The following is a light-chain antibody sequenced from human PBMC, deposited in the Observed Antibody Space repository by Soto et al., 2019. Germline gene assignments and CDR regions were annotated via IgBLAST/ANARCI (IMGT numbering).Light chain of an antibody. CDR3: QQCNRYPIT. Sequence: DIQMTQSPSSLSASVGDRVTITCRASQGISTWLAWYQQKPEKAPKSLIYGASSLQSGVPSRFSGSGSGTDFTLTISSLQPEDSATYYCQQCNRYPITFGQGTRLEIK. V-gene: IGKV1D-16*01. J-gene: IGKJ5*01. CDR1: QGISTW. CDR2: GAS.